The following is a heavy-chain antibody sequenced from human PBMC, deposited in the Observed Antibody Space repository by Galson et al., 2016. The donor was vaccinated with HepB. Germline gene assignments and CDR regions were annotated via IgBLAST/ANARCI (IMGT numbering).Heavy chain of an antibody. V-gene: IGHV3-33*01. Sequence: SLRLSCAASGFTLSSYGMHWVRQAPGKGLEWVAHIWYDGSKKYYADSVKGRFTISRDNSKNTLYLQMNSLRAEDTAVYYCARDRRVFGVLIIPDYWGPGTLVTVSS. CDR3: ARDRRVFGVLIIPDY. J-gene: IGHJ4*02. CDR1: GFTLSSYG. CDR2: IWYDGSKK. D-gene: IGHD3-3*01.